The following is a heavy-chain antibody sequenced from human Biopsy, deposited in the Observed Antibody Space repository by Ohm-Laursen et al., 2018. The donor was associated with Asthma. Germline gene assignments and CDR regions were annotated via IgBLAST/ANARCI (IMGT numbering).Heavy chain of an antibody. CDR3: ARLPYGSGSFFDF. CDR2: IFPDDSDT. V-gene: IGHV5-51*01. CDR1: GYIFTSYW. Sequence: ESLKISCKTSGYIFTSYWIGWVRQMPGKGLEWMAIIFPDDSDTIYSPSFQGQVTISADKSISTVYLQWSSLKASDTAKYYCARLPYGSGSFFDFWGRGTQVTVAS. D-gene: IGHD3-10*01. J-gene: IGHJ4*02.